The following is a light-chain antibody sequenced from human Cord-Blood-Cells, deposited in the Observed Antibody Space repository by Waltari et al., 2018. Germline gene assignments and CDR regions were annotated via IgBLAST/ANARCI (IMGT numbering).Light chain of an antibody. V-gene: IGLV2-14*01. CDR1: SSDVGGYNY. Sequence: QSALTQPASVSGSPGQSITISFTGTSSDVGGYNYVSWYQQNPGKAPKLRIYDVSNRPDGVSNRFSGSKSGNTASLTISGLQTEDEADYYCSSYTSSSTLYVFGTGTKVTVL. J-gene: IGLJ1*01. CDR3: SSYTSSSTLYV. CDR2: DVS.